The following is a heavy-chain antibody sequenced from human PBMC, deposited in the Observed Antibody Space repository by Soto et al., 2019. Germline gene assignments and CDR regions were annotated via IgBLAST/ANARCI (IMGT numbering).Heavy chain of an antibody. J-gene: IGHJ4*02. CDR3: ARVAARGNYFDY. Sequence: SETLSLTCTVSGGSISSYYWSWLRQPPGKGLEWIGYIYYSGSTNYNPSLKSRVTISVDTSKNQFSLKLSSVTAADTAVYYCARVAARGNYFDYWGQGTLVTV. D-gene: IGHD6-6*01. V-gene: IGHV4-59*01. CDR1: GGSISSYY. CDR2: IYYSGST.